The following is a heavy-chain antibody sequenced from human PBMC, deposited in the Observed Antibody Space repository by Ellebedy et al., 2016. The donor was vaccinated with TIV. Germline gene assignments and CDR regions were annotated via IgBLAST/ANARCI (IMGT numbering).Heavy chain of an antibody. Sequence: GESLKISCVASGFSFSDYSMTWVRQAPGKGLEWVSGISDSGSSTYYADSVKGRFTISRDNSKNTLYLRMDSLRVEDTAVYYCAKGVSVDYRPFDYWGQGTLVTVSS. V-gene: IGHV3-23*01. D-gene: IGHD4-11*01. CDR3: AKGVSVDYRPFDY. J-gene: IGHJ4*02. CDR1: GFSFSDYS. CDR2: ISDSGSST.